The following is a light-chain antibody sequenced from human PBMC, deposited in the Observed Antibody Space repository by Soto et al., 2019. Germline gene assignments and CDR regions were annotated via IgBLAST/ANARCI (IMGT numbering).Light chain of an antibody. V-gene: IGKV3-15*01. CDR2: AAS. CDR3: QQYINWPPTFT. J-gene: IGKJ2*01. CDR1: QSVSSD. Sequence: IVMTQSPATLSVSPGERVTLSCRASQSVSSDLAWYQQKPGQAPRLIIFAASTRATGIPDRFSASGYGTEFTLAISSLQSEDFAVYYCQQYINWPPTFTFGQGTKLEIK.